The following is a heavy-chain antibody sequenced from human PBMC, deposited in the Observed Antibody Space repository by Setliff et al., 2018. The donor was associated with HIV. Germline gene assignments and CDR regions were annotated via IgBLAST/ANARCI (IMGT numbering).Heavy chain of an antibody. V-gene: IGHV1-2*04. CDR3: ASVRIEWLRSHDAFAI. Sequence: GASVKVSCKASGYTFTGYYMHWVRQAPGQGLEWMGWINPNSGGTNYAQKFQGWVTMTRDTSISTAYMELSRLRSDDTAVYYCASVRIEWLRSHDAFAIWGQGTMVTVSS. J-gene: IGHJ3*02. CDR2: INPNSGGT. D-gene: IGHD5-12*01. CDR1: GYTFTGYY.